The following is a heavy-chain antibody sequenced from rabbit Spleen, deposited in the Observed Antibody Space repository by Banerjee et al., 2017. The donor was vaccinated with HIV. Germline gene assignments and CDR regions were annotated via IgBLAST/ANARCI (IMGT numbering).Heavy chain of an antibody. J-gene: IGHJ4*01. Sequence: QSLEESGGDLVKPGASLTLTCTASGFSFSSSYYMCWVRQAPGKGLEWIACIYAGSSGSTYYANWAKGRFTISKTSSTTVTLQMASLTAADTATYFCARDGYSRASRYYFDLWGPGSLVTVS. CDR2: IYAGSSGST. CDR3: ARDGYSRASRYYFDL. CDR1: GFSFSSSYY. D-gene: IGHD7-1*01. V-gene: IGHV1S40*01.